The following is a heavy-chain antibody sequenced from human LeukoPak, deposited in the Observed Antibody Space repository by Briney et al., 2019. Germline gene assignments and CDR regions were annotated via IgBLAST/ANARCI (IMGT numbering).Heavy chain of an antibody. CDR1: GFTFSSYA. V-gene: IGHV3-30-3*01. CDR3: AREGHFKYGGKKGPVSCPIDS. D-gene: IGHD4/OR15-4a*01. CDR2: ISYDGTNK. J-gene: IGHJ4*02. Sequence: GGSLRLSCAASGFTFSSYAMHWVRQAPGKGLEWVAIISYDGTNKYYADSVKGRFTISRDNSKNTLYLQMNSLRAEDTAVYYCAREGHFKYGGKKGPVSCPIDSWGQGTLVTVSS.